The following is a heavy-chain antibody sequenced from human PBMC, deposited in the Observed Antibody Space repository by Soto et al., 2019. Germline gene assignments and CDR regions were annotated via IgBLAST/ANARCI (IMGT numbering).Heavy chain of an antibody. Sequence: GSLRLSCSASGFTFSIYAMHWVRQAPGKGLEYVSSISTNGGSTHYADSVKGRFTNSRDNSKNTQYLQMSSLRADDTAVYYCVKGEYYYDSSGYYPFDYWGQGT. CDR2: ISTNGGST. CDR1: GFTFSIYA. D-gene: IGHD3-22*01. V-gene: IGHV3-64D*06. J-gene: IGHJ4*02. CDR3: VKGEYYYDSSGYYPFDY.